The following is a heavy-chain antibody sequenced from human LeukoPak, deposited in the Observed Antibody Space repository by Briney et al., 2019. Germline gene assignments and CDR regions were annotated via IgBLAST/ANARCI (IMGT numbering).Heavy chain of an antibody. CDR2: IVVGSGNT. CDR3: ARLLWFGDPTRVDY. V-gene: IGHV1-58*02. D-gene: IGHD3-10*01. CDR1: GFTFTSSA. Sequence: SVKVSCKASGFTFTSSAMQWVRQARGQRLEWIGWIVVGSGNTNYAQKFQERVTITRDMSTSTAYMELSSLRSEDTAVYYCARLLWFGDPTRVDYWGQGTLVTVSS. J-gene: IGHJ4*02.